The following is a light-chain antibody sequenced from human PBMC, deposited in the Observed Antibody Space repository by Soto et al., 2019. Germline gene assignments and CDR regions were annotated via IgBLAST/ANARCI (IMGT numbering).Light chain of an antibody. CDR3: GTWDDSLSSGI. CDR1: SSNIGNHF. Sequence: QSVLTQPPSVSAAPGQKVSISCSGTSSNIGNHFVSWYQRLPGTAPKLLIYHNNKRPSGIPDRFSGSKSGTSDTLGITGLQTGDEADYDCGTWDDSLSSGIFGGGTKVTVL. CDR2: HNN. V-gene: IGLV1-51*01. J-gene: IGLJ2*01.